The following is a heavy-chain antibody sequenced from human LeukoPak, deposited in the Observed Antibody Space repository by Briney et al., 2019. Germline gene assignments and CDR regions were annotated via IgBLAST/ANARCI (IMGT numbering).Heavy chain of an antibody. Sequence: ASVKVSCKASGYTFTGYYMHWVRQAPGQGLEWMGWINPNSGGTNYAQKFQGRVTMTRDTSISTAYMELSRLRSDDTAVYYCARAIYYYDSSGPPSAAFDIWGQGTMVTVSS. CDR3: ARAIYYYDSSGPPSAAFDI. CDR2: INPNSGGT. V-gene: IGHV1-2*02. J-gene: IGHJ3*02. CDR1: GYTFTGYY. D-gene: IGHD3-22*01.